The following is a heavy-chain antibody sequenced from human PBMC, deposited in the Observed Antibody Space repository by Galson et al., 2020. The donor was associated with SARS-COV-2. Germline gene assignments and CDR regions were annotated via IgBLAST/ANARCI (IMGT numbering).Heavy chain of an antibody. CDR1: GFTFTDHY. D-gene: IGHD3-22*01. J-gene: IGHJ4*02. Sequence: GESLKISCVASGFTFTDHYMAWIRQAPGKGLEWISYIGTDGSHAGYADSVKGRFTISRDNAKNSLDLQMNRLRAEDTAVYYCARDDSSGSAFDYWGQGTLVTVSS. CDR2: IGTDGSHA. V-gene: IGHV3-11*06. CDR3: ARDDSSGSAFDY.